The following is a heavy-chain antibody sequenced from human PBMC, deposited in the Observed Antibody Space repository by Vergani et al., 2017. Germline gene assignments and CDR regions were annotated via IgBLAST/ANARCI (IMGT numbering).Heavy chain of an antibody. CDR1: GGSISSGSYY. V-gene: IGHV4-61*02. J-gene: IGHJ5*02. D-gene: IGHD2-2*01. CDR3: ARAGSSTMPRNWFDP. CDR2: IYTSGST. Sequence: QVQLQESGPGLVKPSQTLSLTCTVSGGSISSGSYYWSWIRQPAGKGLEWIGRIYTSGSTNYNPSLKSRVTISVDTSKNQFSLKLSSVTAADTAVYYCARAGSSTMPRNWFDPWGQGTLVTVSS.